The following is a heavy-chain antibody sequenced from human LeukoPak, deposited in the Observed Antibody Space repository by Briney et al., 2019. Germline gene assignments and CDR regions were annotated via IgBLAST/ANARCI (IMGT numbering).Heavy chain of an antibody. D-gene: IGHD3-10*01. J-gene: IGHJ5*02. CDR3: ARDREVRGVVGWFDP. CDR2: IYTSGST. Sequence: PSETLSLTCTVSNDSMINYYWSWIRQPAGKGLEWIGRIYTSGSTNYNPSLKSRVTMSVDTSKNQFSLKLSSVTAADTAVYYCARDREVRGVVGWFDPWGQGTLVTVSS. CDR1: NDSMINYY. V-gene: IGHV4-4*07.